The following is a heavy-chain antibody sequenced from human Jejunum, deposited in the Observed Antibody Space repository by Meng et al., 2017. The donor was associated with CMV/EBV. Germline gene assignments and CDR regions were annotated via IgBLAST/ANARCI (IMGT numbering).Heavy chain of an antibody. J-gene: IGHJ4*02. D-gene: IGHD6-19*01. CDR2: ISDDGDNK. V-gene: IGHV3-30-3*01. CDR3: ATEPGYSSGWYSDY. CDR1: KFPFSSFA. Sequence: SKFPFSSFAMLWVRQAPGKGLEWVAAISDDGDNKYHADSVKGRFTISRDNSKNTLYLQMSSLRADDTAVYYCATEPGYSSGWYSDYWGQGTLVTVSS.